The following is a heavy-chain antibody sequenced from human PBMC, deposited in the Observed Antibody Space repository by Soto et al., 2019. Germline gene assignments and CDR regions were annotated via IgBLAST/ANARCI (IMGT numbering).Heavy chain of an antibody. J-gene: IGHJ5*02. CDR3: ARVRDYGDYDWFDP. D-gene: IGHD4-17*01. CDR2: ISAYNGNT. CDR1: GYTFTSYG. V-gene: IGHV1-18*01. Sequence: ASVKVSCKASGYTFTSYGISWVRQAPGQGLEWKGWISAYNGNTNYAQKLQGRVTMTTDTSTSTAYMELRSLRSDDTAVYYCARVRDYGDYDWFDPWGQGTLVTVSS.